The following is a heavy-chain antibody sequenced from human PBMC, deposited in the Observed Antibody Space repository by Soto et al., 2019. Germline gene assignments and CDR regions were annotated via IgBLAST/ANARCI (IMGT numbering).Heavy chain of an antibody. CDR1: GFTFSSYG. CDR2: ISYDGSNK. CDR3: AKTHDPRPTVVAYYFDY. D-gene: IGHD3-22*01. J-gene: IGHJ4*02. V-gene: IGHV3-30*18. Sequence: GGSLRLSCAASGFTFSSYGMHWVRQAPGKGLEWVAVISYDGSNKYYADSVKGRFTISRDNSKNTLYLQMNSLRAEDTAVYYCAKTHDPRPTVVAYYFDYWGQGTLVTVSS.